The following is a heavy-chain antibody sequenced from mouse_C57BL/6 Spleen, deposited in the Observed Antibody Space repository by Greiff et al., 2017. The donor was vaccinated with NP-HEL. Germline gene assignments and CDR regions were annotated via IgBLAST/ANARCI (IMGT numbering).Heavy chain of an antibody. D-gene: IGHD2-4*01. Sequence: QVHVKQPGAELVKPGASVKLSCKASGYTFTSYWMHWVKQRPGQGLEWIGMIHPNSGSTNYNEKFKSKATLTVDKSSSTAYMQLSSLTSEDSAVYYCARSNYDYHWYFDVWGTGTTVTVSS. CDR2: IHPNSGST. CDR3: ARSNYDYHWYFDV. CDR1: GYTFTSYW. V-gene: IGHV1-64*01. J-gene: IGHJ1*03.